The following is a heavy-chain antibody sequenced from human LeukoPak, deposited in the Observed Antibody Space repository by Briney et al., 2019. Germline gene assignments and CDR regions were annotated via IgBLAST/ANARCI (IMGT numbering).Heavy chain of an antibody. D-gene: IGHD3-22*01. CDR1: GYTFTGYY. CDR3: ASMSRILGDSSDSSRDY. CDR2: INPNSGGT. J-gene: IGHJ4*02. Sequence: GASVKVSCTASGYTFTGYYMHWVRQAPGQGLEWMGWINPNSGGTNYAQKFQGRVTMTRDTSISTAYMELSRLRSDDTAVYYCASMSRILGDSSDSSRDYWGQGTLVTVSS. V-gene: IGHV1-2*02.